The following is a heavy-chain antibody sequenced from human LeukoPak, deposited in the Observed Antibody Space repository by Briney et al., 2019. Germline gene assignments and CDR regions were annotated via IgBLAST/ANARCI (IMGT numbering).Heavy chain of an antibody. CDR2: IYYSGST. CDR1: GGSISSGDYY. CDR3: ASLTVSGGHYFDY. D-gene: IGHD4-11*01. J-gene: IGHJ4*02. Sequence: SETLSLTCTVSGGSISSGDYYWSWIRQPPGKGLEWIGYIYYSGSTYYNPSLKSRVTTSVDTSKNQFSLKLSSVTAADTAVYYCASLTVSGGHYFDYWGQGTLVTVSS. V-gene: IGHV4-30-4*08.